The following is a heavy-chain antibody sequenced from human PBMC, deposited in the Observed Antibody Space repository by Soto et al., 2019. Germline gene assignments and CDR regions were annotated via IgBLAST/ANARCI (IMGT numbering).Heavy chain of an antibody. D-gene: IGHD4-17*01. CDR1: GFTFSSYA. V-gene: IGHV3-30-3*01. CDR3: ARDFGDYGDYEGYFQH. J-gene: IGHJ1*01. CDR2: ISYDGSDK. Sequence: GRSLRLSCGASGFTFSSYAMHWVRQAPGKGLEWVAVISYDGSDKYYADSVKGRFTISRDNSKNTLYLQMNSLRAEDTAVYYCARDFGDYGDYEGYFQHWGQGTLVTVS.